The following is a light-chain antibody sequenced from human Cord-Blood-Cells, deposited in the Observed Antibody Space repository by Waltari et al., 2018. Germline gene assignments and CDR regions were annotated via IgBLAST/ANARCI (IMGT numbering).Light chain of an antibody. CDR3: QQYYSTPRT. CDR1: QSVLSSSNNKNY. Sequence: DIVMTQSPASLAVSLGERATINCKSSQSVLSSSNNKNYLAWYQQKPGQPPKLLIYWASTRESGVPDRFSGSGSGTDFTLTISSLQAEDVAVYYCQQYYSTPRTFGQGTKVEIK. V-gene: IGKV4-1*01. J-gene: IGKJ1*01. CDR2: WAS.